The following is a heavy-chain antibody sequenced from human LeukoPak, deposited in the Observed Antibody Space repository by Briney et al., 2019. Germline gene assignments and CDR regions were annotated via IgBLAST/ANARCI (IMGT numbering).Heavy chain of an antibody. D-gene: IGHD4-17*01. CDR1: GFTFSSNY. V-gene: IGHV3-66*02. J-gene: IGHJ5*02. Sequence: GGSLRLSCAASGFTFSSNYMSWVRQAPGKGLEWVSVIYSGGSTCYSDSVKGRFTISRDNSKNTLYLQMNSLRAEDTAVYYCARQIYGDYISKDNWFDPWGQGTLVTVSS. CDR2: IYSGGST. CDR3: ARQIYGDYISKDNWFDP.